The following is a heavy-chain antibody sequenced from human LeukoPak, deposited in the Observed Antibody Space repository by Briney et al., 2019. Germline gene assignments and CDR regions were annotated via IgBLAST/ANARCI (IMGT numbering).Heavy chain of an antibody. D-gene: IGHD2-15*01. V-gene: IGHV3-66*02. J-gene: IGHJ4*02. CDR2: IYSGGST. CDR1: GFTVSSNY. CDR3: ARTEYCSGSNCYSLDY. Sequence: WGSLRLSCAASGFTVSSNYMSWVRQAPGKGLEWVSVIYSGGSTYYTDSVKGRFTISRDNSKNTLYLQMNSLRAEDTAVYYCARTEYCSGSNCYSLDYWGQGTLVTVSS.